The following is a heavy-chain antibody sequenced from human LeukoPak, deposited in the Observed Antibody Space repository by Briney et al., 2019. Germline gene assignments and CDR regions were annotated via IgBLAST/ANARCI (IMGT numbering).Heavy chain of an antibody. CDR1: GGSIRSYH. V-gene: IGHV4-59*08. D-gene: IGHD4-11*01. CDR3: ARQTTLNFYYAMDV. Sequence: PSETLSLTCTVSGGSIRSYHWSWIRQPPGKGLEWIGDIYYSGSTNYNPSLKSRVTISVDTSKNQFSLKLSSVTAADTAVYYCARQTTLNFYYAMDVWGQGTTVTASS. CDR2: IYYSGST. J-gene: IGHJ6*02.